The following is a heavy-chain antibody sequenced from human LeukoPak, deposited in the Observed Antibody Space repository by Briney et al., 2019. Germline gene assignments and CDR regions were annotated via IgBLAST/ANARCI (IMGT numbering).Heavy chain of an antibody. CDR2: IYYSGGT. Sequence: PSETLSLTCTVSGGSISSYYWSWIRQPPGKGLEWIGYIYYSGGTNYNPSLKSRVTISVDTPKNQFSLKLSSVTAADTAVYYCARLGFSNSGSYLAPSDYWGQGTLVTVSS. D-gene: IGHD1-26*01. V-gene: IGHV4-59*08. CDR3: ARLGFSNSGSYLAPSDY. CDR1: GGSISSYY. J-gene: IGHJ4*02.